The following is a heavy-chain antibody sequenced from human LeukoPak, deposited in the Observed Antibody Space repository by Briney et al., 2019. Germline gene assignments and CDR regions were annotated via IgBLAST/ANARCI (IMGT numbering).Heavy chain of an antibody. CDR1: GFTFSSYA. J-gene: IGHJ4*02. Sequence: PGGSLRLSCAASGFTFSSYAMSWVRQAPGKGLEWVSAISGSGGSTYYADSVKGRFTISRDNSKNTLYLQMNSLRAEDTAVYYCAKAAGIMITFGGVPPDYWGQGTLVTVSS. V-gene: IGHV3-23*01. CDR2: ISGSGGST. D-gene: IGHD3-16*01. CDR3: AKAAGIMITFGGVPPDY.